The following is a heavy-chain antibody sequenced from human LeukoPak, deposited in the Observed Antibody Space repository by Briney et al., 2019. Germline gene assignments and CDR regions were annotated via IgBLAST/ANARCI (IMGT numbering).Heavy chain of an antibody. V-gene: IGHV1-46*01. Sequence: VSVKVSCKASGYTSTSYYMHWVRQAPGHGLEWMGIINPSGGSTRYAQKFQGRVTMTRDTSTSTVYMELSSLRSEDTAVYYCATSHSGWDAFDIWGQGTMVTVSS. CDR1: GYTSTSYY. D-gene: IGHD6-19*01. CDR2: INPSGGST. CDR3: ATSHSGWDAFDI. J-gene: IGHJ3*02.